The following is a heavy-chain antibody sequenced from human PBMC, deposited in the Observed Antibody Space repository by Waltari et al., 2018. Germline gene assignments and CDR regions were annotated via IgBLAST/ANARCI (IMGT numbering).Heavy chain of an antibody. Sequence: EVQLVESGGGLVQPGRSLRLSCADSAFTFGRFALHRFRQVPGKGLEFVSGISRNSDSIGYADCVKGRFTISRDNAKNTLYLQMNSLRPEDTALYYCTKDDYGGKGSGFWGQGTLVTVSS. CDR1: AFTFGRFA. V-gene: IGHV3-9*01. CDR3: TKDDYGGKGSGF. J-gene: IGHJ4*02. D-gene: IGHD4-17*01. CDR2: ISRNSDSI.